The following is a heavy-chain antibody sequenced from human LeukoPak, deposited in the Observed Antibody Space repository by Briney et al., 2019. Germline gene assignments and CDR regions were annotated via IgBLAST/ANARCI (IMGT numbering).Heavy chain of an antibody. J-gene: IGHJ4*02. CDR1: GFNFRSYW. V-gene: IGHV3-74*01. Sequence: PGGSLRLSCAASGFNFRSYWMHWVRQAPGKGLVWVSRISTDGSSTKYADFVEGRFTISRDNAKNTLYLQMNSLRAEDTAAYYCVRGNFNGGIDHWGRGTLVTVSP. CDR2: ISTDGSST. CDR3: VRGNFNGGIDH.